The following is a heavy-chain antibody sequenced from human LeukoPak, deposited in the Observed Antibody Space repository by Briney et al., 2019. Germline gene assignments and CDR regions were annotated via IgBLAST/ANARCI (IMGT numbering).Heavy chain of an antibody. V-gene: IGHV1-3*01. CDR3: AREIGGVRGGYYYYYGMDV. CDR2: INAGNGNT. Sequence: ASVKVSCKASGYTFTSYAMHWVRQAPGQRLEWMGWINAGNGNTKYSQKFQGRVTITRDTSASTAYMELSSLRSEDTAVYYCAREIGGVRGGYYYYYGMDVWGQGTTVTVSS. J-gene: IGHJ6*02. D-gene: IGHD3-10*01. CDR1: GYTFTSYA.